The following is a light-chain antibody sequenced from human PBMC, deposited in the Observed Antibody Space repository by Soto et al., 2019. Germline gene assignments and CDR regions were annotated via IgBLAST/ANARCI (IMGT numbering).Light chain of an antibody. CDR3: QQYNSYSRT. CDR2: DAS. Sequence: DIQMTQSPSTLSASVGDRVTITCRASQSISSWLAWYQQKPGKAPKLLIYDASSLESGVPSRLSGSGSGTEFTITISSLQPDDFATYYCQQYNSYSRTFGQGTKVDIK. J-gene: IGKJ1*01. V-gene: IGKV1-5*01. CDR1: QSISSW.